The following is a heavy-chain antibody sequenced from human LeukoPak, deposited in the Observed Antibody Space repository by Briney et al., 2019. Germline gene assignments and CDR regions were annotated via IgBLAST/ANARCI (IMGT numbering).Heavy chain of an antibody. CDR3: ARVANLNYGKDV. CDR2: ISSSSSYI. J-gene: IGHJ6*04. CDR1: GFTFSSYI. Sequence: PGWSLSLSCAASGFTFSSYIMNWVRQAPGKGLEWVSSISSSSSYIYYAESVRGRFTISRDNAKNSLHLQMNSLRAEDTAVYYCARVANLNYGKDVWGKGTTVTVSS. V-gene: IGHV3-21*01.